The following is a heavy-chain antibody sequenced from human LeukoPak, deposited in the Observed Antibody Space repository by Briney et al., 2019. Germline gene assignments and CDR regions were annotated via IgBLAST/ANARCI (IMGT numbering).Heavy chain of an antibody. CDR3: ARQTYDSNGYYYEDY. CDR1: GYNFASYW. CDR2: VYPGDSGT. V-gene: IGHV5-51*01. J-gene: IGHJ4*02. Sequence: GESLKISCKGSGYNFASYWIGWVRQMPGKGLEWMGIVYPGDSGTTYSPSFQGQVTISADKSISTAYLQWSSLKASDTAMYHCARQTYDSNGYYYEDYWGQGTLVTVSS. D-gene: IGHD3-22*01.